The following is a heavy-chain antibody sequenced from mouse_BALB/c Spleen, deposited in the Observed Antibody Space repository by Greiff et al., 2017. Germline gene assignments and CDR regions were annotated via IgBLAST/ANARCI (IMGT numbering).Heavy chain of an antibody. CDR3: ARSRGVPDY. V-gene: IGHV1-15*01. CDR1: GYTFTDYE. Sequence: HVQLQQSGAELVRPGASVTLSCKASGYTFTDYEMHWVKQTPVHGLEWIGAIDPETGGTPYNQKFKGKATLTADKSSSTAYMELRSLTSEDSAVYYCARSRGVPDYWGQGTTLTVSS. CDR2: IDPETGGT. J-gene: IGHJ2*01. D-gene: IGHD2-14*01.